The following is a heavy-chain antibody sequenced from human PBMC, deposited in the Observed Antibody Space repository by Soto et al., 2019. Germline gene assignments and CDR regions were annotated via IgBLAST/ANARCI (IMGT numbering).Heavy chain of an antibody. J-gene: IGHJ4*02. CDR1: GYTFTTYD. CDR2: MSPTSGNT. D-gene: IGHD1-26*01. Sequence: QVQLVQSGAEVREPGASVKVSCKASGYTFTTYDINWVRQATGQGLEWMGWMSPTSGNTGYAQTFQGRVAMTRDTSIGTAYMELSSLRSEDTAVYFCVRGEWELGYWGQVTLVTVSS. V-gene: IGHV1-8*01. CDR3: VRGEWELGY.